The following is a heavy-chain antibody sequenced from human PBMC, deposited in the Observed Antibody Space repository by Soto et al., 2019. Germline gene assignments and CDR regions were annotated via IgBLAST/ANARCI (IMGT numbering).Heavy chain of an antibody. CDR3: AKLQAYSYGPGAYFDY. CDR2: ISGGGGST. D-gene: IGHD5-18*01. J-gene: IGHJ4*02. CDR1: GFTFSSYG. V-gene: IGHV3-NL1*01. Sequence: QVQLEESGGGVVQPGRSLRLSCAASGFTFSSYGMHWVRQAPGKGLEWVAVISGGGGSTDYVDSVKGRFTISRDISKNTLYLQMNSLRAEDTALYYCAKLQAYSYGPGAYFDYWGQGTLVTVSS.